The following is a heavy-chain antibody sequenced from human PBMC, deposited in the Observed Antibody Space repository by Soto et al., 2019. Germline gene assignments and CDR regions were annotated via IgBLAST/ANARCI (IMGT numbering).Heavy chain of an antibody. V-gene: IGHV4-4*08. CDR1: GGSISNSY. CDR2: IYSSGST. CDR3: AATPAAGTNWFDP. J-gene: IGHJ5*02. Sequence: SETLSLTCTVSGGSISNSYWSWIRLSPGKGLEWIGYIYSSGSTNYNPSLESRVTISVDTSKNQFSLKLSSVTAADTAVYYCAATPAAGTNWFDPWGQGTLVTVSS. D-gene: IGHD6-13*01.